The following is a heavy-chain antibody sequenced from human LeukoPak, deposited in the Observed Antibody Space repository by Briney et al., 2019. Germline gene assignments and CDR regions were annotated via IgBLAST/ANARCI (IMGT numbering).Heavy chain of an antibody. Sequence: PSETLSLTCTVSGVSISHSYWSWIRQPPGKGLEWIGYIYYSGSTNYNPSLKSRVTISVDTSKNQFSLKLSSVTAADTAVYYCARGVSLATMLNYFDYWGQGTLVTVSS. CDR2: IYYSGST. CDR1: GVSISHSY. CDR3: ARGVSLATMLNYFDY. V-gene: IGHV4-59*01. J-gene: IGHJ4*02. D-gene: IGHD5-24*01.